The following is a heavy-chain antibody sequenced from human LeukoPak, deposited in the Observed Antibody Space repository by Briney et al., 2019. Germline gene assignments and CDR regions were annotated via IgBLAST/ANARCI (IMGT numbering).Heavy chain of an antibody. Sequence: ASVKVSCKASGYTFTGYYMHWLRQAPGQGLEWMGWINPNSGGTNYAQKFQGWVTMTRDTSISTAYMELSRLRSDDTAVYYCARAMTTGAFDIWGQGTMVTVSS. J-gene: IGHJ3*02. CDR2: INPNSGGT. V-gene: IGHV1-2*04. D-gene: IGHD1-14*01. CDR1: GYTFTGYY. CDR3: ARAMTTGAFDI.